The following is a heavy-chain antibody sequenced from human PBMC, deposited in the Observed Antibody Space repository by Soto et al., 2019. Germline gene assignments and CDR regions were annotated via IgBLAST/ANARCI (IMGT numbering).Heavy chain of an antibody. CDR2: VNAGNGNT. CDR3: ARGPGGPDGPGDY. Sequence: QVPLVQSGAEVKKPGASVKVSCKASGYTFTSYAMHWVRQAPGQRLEWMGWVNAGNGNTKYSQKFQGRVTITRDTSASTAYMELSSLRSEDTAVYYCARGPGGPDGPGDYWGQGTLVTVSS. CDR1: GYTFTSYA. J-gene: IGHJ4*02. D-gene: IGHD2-15*01. V-gene: IGHV1-3*01.